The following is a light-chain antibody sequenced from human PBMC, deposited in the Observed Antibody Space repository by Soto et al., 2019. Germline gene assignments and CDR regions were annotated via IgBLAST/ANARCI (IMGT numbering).Light chain of an antibody. CDR3: QQYNSYSWT. Sequence: DLQITPSPSTPSASVGDRVTITFRASQSISSWLAWYQQKPGKAPKLLIYKASSLESGVPSRFSGSVSGTEFTLTISSLQPDDFATYYCQQYNSYSWTFGQGTKVDIK. CDR2: KAS. CDR1: QSISSW. J-gene: IGKJ1*01. V-gene: IGKV1-5*03.